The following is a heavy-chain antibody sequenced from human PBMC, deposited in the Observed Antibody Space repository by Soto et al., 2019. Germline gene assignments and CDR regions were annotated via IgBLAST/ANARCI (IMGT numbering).Heavy chain of an antibody. J-gene: IGHJ5*02. CDR1: GGSISSSNW. CDR2: IYHSGST. Sequence: SETLSLTCAVSGGSISSSNWWSWVRQPPGKGLEWIGEIYHSGSTNYNPSLKSRVTISVDKSKNQFSLKLSSVTAADTAVYYCESAEERSNPGSWVEPWGQGTLVT. CDR3: ESAEERSNPGSWVEP. D-gene: IGHD4-4*01. V-gene: IGHV4-4*02.